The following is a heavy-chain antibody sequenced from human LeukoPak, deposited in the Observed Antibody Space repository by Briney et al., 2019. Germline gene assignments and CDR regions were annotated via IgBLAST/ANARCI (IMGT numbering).Heavy chain of an antibody. Sequence: QSGGSLRLSCAASGFTFSSYAMSWVRQAPGKGLEWVSSISGSGGSTYYAHSVKGRFTISRDNSKNTLYLQMNSLRAEDTAVYYCAKVVTGYYFDYWGQGTLVTVSS. V-gene: IGHV3-23*01. D-gene: IGHD3-9*01. CDR2: ISGSGGST. J-gene: IGHJ4*02. CDR3: AKVVTGYYFDY. CDR1: GFTFSSYA.